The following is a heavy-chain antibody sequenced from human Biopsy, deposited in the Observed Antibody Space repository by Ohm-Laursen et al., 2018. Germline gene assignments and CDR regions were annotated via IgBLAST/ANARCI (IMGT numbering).Heavy chain of an antibody. CDR3: ARGGGYNWNNGWFDP. J-gene: IGHJ5*02. V-gene: IGHV1-69*13. CDR2: IIGIFRTA. CDR1: GGTFSSSA. Sequence: SVKVSCKASGGTFSSSAITWVRQAPGQGLEWMGEIIGIFRTAHYAQKFQGRVTITADEFMSTAYMELSSLRSEDMAVYYCARGGGYNWNNGWFDPWGQGTLVTVSS. D-gene: IGHD1/OR15-1a*01.